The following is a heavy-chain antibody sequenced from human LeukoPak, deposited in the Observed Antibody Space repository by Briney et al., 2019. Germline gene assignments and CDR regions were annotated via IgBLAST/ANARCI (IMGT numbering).Heavy chain of an antibody. J-gene: IGHJ4*02. CDR2: IYPGDSDT. D-gene: IGHD5-18*01. CDR3: ARHRLAAMVTGFDY. V-gene: IGHV5-51*01. Sequence: KPGESLKISCKGSGYRFTSYWIGWVRQMPGKGLEWMGIIYPGDSDTRYSPSFQGQVTISADKSISTAYLQWSRLKASDTDMYYCARHRLAAMVTGFDYWGQGTLVTVSS. CDR1: GYRFTSYW.